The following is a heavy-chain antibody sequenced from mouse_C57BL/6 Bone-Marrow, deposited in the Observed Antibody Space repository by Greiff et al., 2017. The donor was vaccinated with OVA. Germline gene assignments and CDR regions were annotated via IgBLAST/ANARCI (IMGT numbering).Heavy chain of an antibody. CDR1: GYTFTSYW. D-gene: IGHD5-1*01. V-gene: IGHV1-64*01. CDR2: IHPNSGST. CDR3: ARYPRHYAMDY. J-gene: IGHJ4*01. Sequence: QVQLQQSGAELVRPGASVKLSCKASGYTFTSYWMHWVKQRPGQGLEWIGMIHPNSGSTNYNEKFKSKATLTVDKSSSTDYMQLSSLTSEDSAVYYCARYPRHYAMDYWGQGTSVTVSS.